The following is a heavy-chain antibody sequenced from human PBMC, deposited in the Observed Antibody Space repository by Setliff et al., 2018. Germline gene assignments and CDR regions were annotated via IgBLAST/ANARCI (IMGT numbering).Heavy chain of an antibody. J-gene: IGHJ4*02. CDR3: ARPAYSSRWYEIKGFDY. CDR2: IYPGDSDI. Sequence: PGESLKISCKGSGYSFGNYWIAWVRQMPGKGLEWMGVIYPGDSDIRYSPSFQGQVTISADKSISTAYLQWSSLKASDTAIYYCARPAYSSRWYEIKGFDYWGQGTLVTVSS. D-gene: IGHD6-13*01. CDR1: GYSFGNYW. V-gene: IGHV5-51*03.